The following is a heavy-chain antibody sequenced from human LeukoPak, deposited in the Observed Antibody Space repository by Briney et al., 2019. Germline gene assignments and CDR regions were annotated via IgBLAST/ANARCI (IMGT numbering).Heavy chain of an antibody. J-gene: IGHJ4*02. Sequence: GGSLRLSCAASGFTVNTKYMSWVRQGPGTGRAWIAVVYSGGETFYAESVRGRFTISRDNAKNTLYLQMNSLRAEDTAVYYCARVGVGRSIDYWGQGTLVTVSS. D-gene: IGHD3-10*01. V-gene: IGHV3-66*01. CDR3: ARVGVGRSIDY. CDR2: VYSGGET. CDR1: GFTVNTKY.